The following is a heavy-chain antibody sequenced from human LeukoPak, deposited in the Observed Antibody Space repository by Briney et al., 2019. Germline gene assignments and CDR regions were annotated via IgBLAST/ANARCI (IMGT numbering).Heavy chain of an antibody. V-gene: IGHV5-51*01. J-gene: IGHJ4*02. CDR2: IYPGDSDT. CDR1: GYSFTSYW. Sequence: GESLKISCKDSGYSFTSYWIGWVRQMPGKGLEWMGIIYPGDSDTRYSPSSQGQVTISADKSINTAYLQWSSLKASDTAIYYCARRGEAMDPFDYWGQGTLVTVSP. CDR3: ARRGEAMDPFDY. D-gene: IGHD5-18*01.